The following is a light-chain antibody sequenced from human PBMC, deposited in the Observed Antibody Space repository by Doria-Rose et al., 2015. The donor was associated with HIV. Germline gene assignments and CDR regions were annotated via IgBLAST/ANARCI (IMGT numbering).Light chain of an antibody. CDR2: DVS. CDR1: SSDVGGYNY. V-gene: IGLV2-14*03. Sequence: ASVSGSPGQSITISCTGTSSDVGGYNYVSWYQQHPGKAPKLMIYDVSKRPSGVSNRFSGSKSGNTASLTISGLQAEDEADYYCSSYTSSTTYVFGTGTKVTVL. J-gene: IGLJ1*01. CDR3: SSYTSSTTYV.